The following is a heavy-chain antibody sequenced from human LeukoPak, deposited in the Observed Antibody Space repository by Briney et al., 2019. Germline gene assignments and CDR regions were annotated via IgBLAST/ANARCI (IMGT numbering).Heavy chain of an antibody. D-gene: IGHD5-18*01. V-gene: IGHV1-69*13. CDR1: GGTLSSYA. J-gene: IGHJ4*02. Sequence: SVKVSCKASGGTLSSYAISWVRQAPGQGLEWMGGIIPIFGTANYAQKFQGRVTITADESTSTAYMELSSLRSEDTAVYYCARLLDTAMDFDYWGQGTLVTVSS. CDR2: IIPIFGTA. CDR3: ARLLDTAMDFDY.